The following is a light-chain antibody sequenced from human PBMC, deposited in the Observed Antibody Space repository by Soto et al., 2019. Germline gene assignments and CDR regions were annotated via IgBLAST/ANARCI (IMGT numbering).Light chain of an antibody. V-gene: IGLV1-40*01. CDR1: SSNIGAGYD. J-gene: IGLJ3*02. CDR2: GNS. CDR3: QSYDSNLSRV. Sequence: QSVLTQPPSVSGAPGQRVAISCTGSSSNIGAGYDVHWYQQLPGTAPKLLIYGNSNRPSGVPDRFSGSKSGTSASLAITGLQAEDEADYYCQSYDSNLSRVFGGGPKLTVL.